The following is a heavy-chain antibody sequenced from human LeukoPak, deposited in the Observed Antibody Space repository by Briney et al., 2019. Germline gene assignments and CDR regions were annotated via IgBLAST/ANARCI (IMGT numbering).Heavy chain of an antibody. CDR3: ASTYYYDSRGYYFYGAFDI. CDR1: GYTFTGYY. J-gene: IGHJ3*02. V-gene: IGHV1-2*02. CDR2: INPNSGGT. Sequence: ASVKVSCKASGYTFTGYYMHWVRQAPGQGLEWMGWINPNSGGTSYAQKFQGRVTMTRDTSISTAYMELSRLRSDDTAVYYCASTYYYDSRGYYFYGAFDIWGQGTMVTVSS. D-gene: IGHD3-22*01.